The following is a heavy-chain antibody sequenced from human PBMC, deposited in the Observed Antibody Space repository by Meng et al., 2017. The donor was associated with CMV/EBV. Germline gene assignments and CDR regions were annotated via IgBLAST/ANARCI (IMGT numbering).Heavy chain of an antibody. J-gene: IGHJ4*02. CDR3: ARVVPLVGASYGSDY. V-gene: IGHV1-8*03. D-gene: IGHD1-26*01. CDR2: MNPNSGNT. Sequence: ASVKVSCKASGYTFTSYDINWVRQATGQGLEWMGWMNPNSGNTVYAQKFQGRVTITRNTSISTAYMELSSLRSEDTAVYYCARVVPLVGASYGSDYWGQGTLVTVSS. CDR1: GYTFTSYD.